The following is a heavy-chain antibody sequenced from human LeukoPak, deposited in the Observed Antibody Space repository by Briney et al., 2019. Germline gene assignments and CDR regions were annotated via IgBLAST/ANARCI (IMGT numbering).Heavy chain of an antibody. D-gene: IGHD2-2*01. V-gene: IGHV2-70*12. Sequence: SGPTLVKPTQTLTLTCTFSGFSLSTSGVGVGWIRQPPGKALEWLARIDWDDDKYYSASLKTRLTISKDTSKNQVVLTMTNMDPVDTATYYCARIRGTYCSSTTCSFEDFWGQGTLVTVSS. CDR1: GFSLSTSGVG. CDR2: IDWDDDK. J-gene: IGHJ4*02. CDR3: ARIRGTYCSSTTCSFEDF.